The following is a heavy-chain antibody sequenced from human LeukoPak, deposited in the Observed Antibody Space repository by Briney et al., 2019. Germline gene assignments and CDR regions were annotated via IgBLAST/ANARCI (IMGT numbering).Heavy chain of an antibody. CDR1: GGTSTTYA. CDR2: IIPIFGTA. D-gene: IGHD7-27*01. J-gene: IGHJ6*03. V-gene: IGHV1-69*05. Sequence: GASVKVSCKASGGTSTTYAINWVRQAPGQGLEWMGRIIPIFGTANYAQKFQGRVTITTDESTSTAYMELSSLRSEDTAVYYCARGSNWGFRDHYMDVWGKGTTVTVSS. CDR3: ARGSNWGFRDHYMDV.